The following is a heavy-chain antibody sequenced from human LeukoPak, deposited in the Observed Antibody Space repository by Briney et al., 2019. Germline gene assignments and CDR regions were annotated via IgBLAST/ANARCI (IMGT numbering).Heavy chain of an antibody. D-gene: IGHD5-12*01. CDR2: VSSGFHA. V-gene: IGHV3-13*01. CDR1: GFTLGSHD. Sequence: GGSLRLSCTASGFTLGSHDMHWVRQIPGQGLEWVAAVSSGFHAFFADSVQGRFTVSREDARNSLYLQMNSLRAEDTAVYYCAGQRRGYSGYDPTPFDYWGQGALVTVSS. J-gene: IGHJ4*02. CDR3: AGQRRGYSGYDPTPFDY.